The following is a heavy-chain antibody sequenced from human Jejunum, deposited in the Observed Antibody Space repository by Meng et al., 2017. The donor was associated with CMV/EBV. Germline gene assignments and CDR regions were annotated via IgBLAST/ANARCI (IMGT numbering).Heavy chain of an antibody. D-gene: IGHD1-26*01. CDR1: GFIFTSYA. CDR2: ISAYNGNT. V-gene: IGHV1-18*01. Sequence: QVQLVQSGAEVKKPXXSVKVSCEASGFIFTSYAISWVRQAPGQGLQYMGWISAYNGNTNYAQELQGRVTMTTDTSTSTAYMELRSLRSDDTAVYYCARVEVGITSGDYWGQGTMVTVSS. CDR3: ARVEVGITSGDY. J-gene: IGHJ4*02.